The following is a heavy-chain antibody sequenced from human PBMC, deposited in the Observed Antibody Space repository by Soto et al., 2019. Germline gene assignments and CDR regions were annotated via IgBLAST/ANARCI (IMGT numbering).Heavy chain of an antibody. CDR1: GYTFTSYG. J-gene: IGHJ5*02. Sequence: ASVKVSCKASGYTFTSYGIHWVRQAPGQRLEWMGWXXXXXXXXXXXXXXXGRVTITRDTSASTAYMELSSLRSEDTAVYYCVRRHVSATGIDWFDPWGQGTLVTVSS. V-gene: IGHV1-3*01. CDR2: XXXXXXXX. D-gene: IGHD6-13*01. CDR3: VRRHVSATGIDWFDP.